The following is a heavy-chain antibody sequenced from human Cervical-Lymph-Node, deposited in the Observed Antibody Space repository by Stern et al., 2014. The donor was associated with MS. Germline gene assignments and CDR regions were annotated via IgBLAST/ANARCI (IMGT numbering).Heavy chain of an antibody. Sequence: VQLVESGGGVVQPGRSLRLSCAASGFTFSSYGMHWVRQAPGKGLEWAAVIWYDGSNKYYADSVKGRFTISRDNSKNTLYLQINSLRAEDTAVYYCARDGRYCSGGSCYSQDYYYGMDVWGQGTTVTVSS. V-gene: IGHV3-33*01. D-gene: IGHD2-15*01. CDR3: ARDGRYCSGGSCYSQDYYYGMDV. CDR1: GFTFSSYG. CDR2: IWYDGSNK. J-gene: IGHJ6*02.